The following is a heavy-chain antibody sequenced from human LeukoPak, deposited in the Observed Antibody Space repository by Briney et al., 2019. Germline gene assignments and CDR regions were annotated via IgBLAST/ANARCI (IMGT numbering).Heavy chain of an antibody. D-gene: IGHD6-6*01. V-gene: IGHV4-34*01. CDR3: ARGPRPSPPTY. CDR2: INHSGST. CDR1: GGSFSGYY. J-gene: IGHJ4*02. Sequence: PSETLSLTCAVYGGSFSGYYWSWIRQPPGKGLEWIGEINHSGSTNYNPSLKSRVTISVDTSKNQFSLKLSSVTAADTAVYYCARGPRPSPPTYWGQGTLVTVSS.